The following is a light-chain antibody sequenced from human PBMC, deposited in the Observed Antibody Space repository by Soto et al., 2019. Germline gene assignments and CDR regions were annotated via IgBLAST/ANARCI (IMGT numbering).Light chain of an antibody. CDR1: RTINTY. J-gene: IGKJ4*01. Sequence: DVRMTQSPSSLSASVGDTITITCRASRTINTYLNWYQQKPGKAPKLLIYAASSSQSGVPSRFSGSGSGTDFTLTISSLQPEDFATYYCQQSYSTPLTFGGGTKVDIK. CDR3: QQSYSTPLT. CDR2: AAS. V-gene: IGKV1-39*01.